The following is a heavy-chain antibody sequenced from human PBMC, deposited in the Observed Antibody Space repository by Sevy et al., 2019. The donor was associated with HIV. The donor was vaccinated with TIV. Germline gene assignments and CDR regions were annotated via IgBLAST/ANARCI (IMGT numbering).Heavy chain of an antibody. CDR2: ISYDWSDK. CDR1: GFALSNYYA. Sequence: GGSLRLSCAASGFALSNYYAMHWVRQAPGKGLEWVALISYDWSDKYYADSVKGRFTISRDNFKNTLYLQMNSLTTEDTAVYYCARPRANYVDHYFFYAMDVWGQGTTVTVSS. D-gene: IGHD4-17*01. CDR3: ARPRANYVDHYFFYAMDV. V-gene: IGHV3-30-3*01. J-gene: IGHJ6*02.